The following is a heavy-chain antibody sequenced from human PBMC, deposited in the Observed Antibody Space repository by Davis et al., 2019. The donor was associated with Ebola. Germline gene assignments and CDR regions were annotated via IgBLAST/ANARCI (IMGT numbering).Heavy chain of an antibody. Sequence: GGSLRLSCKGSVYSFTSYWIGWVRQMPGKGLEWMGIIYPGDSDTRYSPSFQGQVTISADKSISTAYLQWSSLKASDTAMYYCARQGFSYGYTAGPDYWGQGTLVTVSS. J-gene: IGHJ4*02. D-gene: IGHD5-18*01. CDR2: IYPGDSDT. V-gene: IGHV5-51*01. CDR1: VYSFTSYW. CDR3: ARQGFSYGYTAGPDY.